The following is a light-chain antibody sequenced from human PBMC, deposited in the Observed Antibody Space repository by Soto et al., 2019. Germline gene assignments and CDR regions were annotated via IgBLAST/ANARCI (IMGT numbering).Light chain of an antibody. CDR1: ESVSTF. V-gene: IGKV3-20*01. J-gene: IGKJ1*01. Sequence: EIVLTQSPATLSLSPGERATLSCRASESVSTFLAWYQQKPGQAPRPLIYEASSRATGIPARFSGGGSGTVFTLTISRLEPEDFAVYYCQQYVSSPRTFGQGTKVDIK. CDR2: EAS. CDR3: QQYVSSPRT.